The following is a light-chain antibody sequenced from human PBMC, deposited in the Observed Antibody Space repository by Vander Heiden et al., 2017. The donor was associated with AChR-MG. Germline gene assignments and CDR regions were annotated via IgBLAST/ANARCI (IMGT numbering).Light chain of an antibody. CDR2: NTS. V-gene: IGKV3-20*01. CDR1: QSVTSIY. Sequence: IVLTQSPGTLSLSPGERATLSCRASQSVTSIYFPWYQQKPGQPPRLLIYNTSSRATGIPDRCSGSGSGTDFTLTISRLEPEDFAVYYCQHYGSSSYTFGQGTKLEI. J-gene: IGKJ2*01. CDR3: QHYGSSSYT.